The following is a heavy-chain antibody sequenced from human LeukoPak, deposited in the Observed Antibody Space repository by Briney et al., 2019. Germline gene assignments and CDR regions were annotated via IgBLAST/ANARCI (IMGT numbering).Heavy chain of an antibody. V-gene: IGHV1-18*01. D-gene: IGHD3-10*01. Sequence: GESLKISCKGSGYSFTSYGISWVRQAPGQGLEWMGWISAYNGNTNYAQKLQGRVTMTTGTSTSTAYMELRSLRSDDTAVYYCARELLWFGEYYFDYWGQGTLVTVSS. J-gene: IGHJ4*02. CDR1: GYSFTSYG. CDR3: ARELLWFGEYYFDY. CDR2: ISAYNGNT.